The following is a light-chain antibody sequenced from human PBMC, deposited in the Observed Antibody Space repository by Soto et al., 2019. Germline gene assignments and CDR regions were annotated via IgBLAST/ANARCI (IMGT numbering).Light chain of an antibody. J-gene: IGLJ3*02. CDR2: EIN. CDR1: SSDVGGYKF. CDR3: LSYTRANTRV. Sequence: QSALTQPASVSGSPGQSITISCTGTSSDVGGYKFVSWYQHHPGKAPKLMIYEINNRPSRVSDRFSGSKSGNTASLTISGRQPECEADYDCLSYTRANTRVFGGGTKLTVL. V-gene: IGLV2-14*01.